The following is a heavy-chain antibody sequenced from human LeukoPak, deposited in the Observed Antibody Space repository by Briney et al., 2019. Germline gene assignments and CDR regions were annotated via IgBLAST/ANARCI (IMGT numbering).Heavy chain of an antibody. Sequence: PSETLSLTCAVSGGSISSSKWWSWVRQPPGKGLEWIGEIFHSGSTNYNPSLKGRVTISVDKSKNHFSLILSSVTAVDTAVYYCARDSWDSSSWYFDYWGQGTLVTVSS. D-gene: IGHD6-13*01. J-gene: IGHJ4*02. CDR1: GGSISSSKW. V-gene: IGHV4-4*02. CDR3: ARDSWDSSSWYFDY. CDR2: IFHSGST.